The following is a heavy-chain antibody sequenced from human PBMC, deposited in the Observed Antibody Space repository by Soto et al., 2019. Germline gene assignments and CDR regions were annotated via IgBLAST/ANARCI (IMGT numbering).Heavy chain of an antibody. CDR1: GFTFSSYG. CDR2: ISYDGSNK. J-gene: IGHJ6*02. CDR3: AKDIMLGYQLTSYGMDV. D-gene: IGHD2-2*01. Sequence: GGSLRLSCAASGFTFSSYGMHWVRQAPGKGLEWVAVISYDGSNKYYADSVKGRFTISRDNSKNTLYLQMNSLRAEDTAVYYCAKDIMLGYQLTSYGMDVWGQGTTVTVSS. V-gene: IGHV3-30*18.